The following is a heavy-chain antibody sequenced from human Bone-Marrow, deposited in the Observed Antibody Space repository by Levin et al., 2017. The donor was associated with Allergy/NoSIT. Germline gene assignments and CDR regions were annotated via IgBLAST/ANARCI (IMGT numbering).Heavy chain of an antibody. Sequence: GGSLRLSCAASGFTFSSNWMTWVRQAPGKGLEWVANIMQQGSEKFYVDSVKGRFTISRDNAKNSLFLQMNNLRVEDTAVYYCAREVVYSSSWTTNLFDYWGRGTLVTVSS. CDR3: AREVVYSSSWTTNLFDY. CDR1: GFTFSSNW. CDR2: IMQQGSEK. D-gene: IGHD6-13*01. V-gene: IGHV3-7*01. J-gene: IGHJ4*01.